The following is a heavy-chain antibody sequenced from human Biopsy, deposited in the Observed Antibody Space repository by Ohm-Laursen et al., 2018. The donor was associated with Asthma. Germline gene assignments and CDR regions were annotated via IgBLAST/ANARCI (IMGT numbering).Heavy chain of an antibody. Sequence: SLRLSCSASGFAVSRDHMFWVRQAPGKGLEWVTIISYDGRNTYYADSVEGRFTISRDNSKNSLFLQMSSLRPEDTAVYYCARGGLHYYEYYGMDVWGQGPTVTVSS. CDR1: GFAVSRDH. CDR2: ISYDGRNT. CDR3: ARGGLHYYEYYGMDV. J-gene: IGHJ6*02. V-gene: IGHV3-30*04. D-gene: IGHD2-21*02.